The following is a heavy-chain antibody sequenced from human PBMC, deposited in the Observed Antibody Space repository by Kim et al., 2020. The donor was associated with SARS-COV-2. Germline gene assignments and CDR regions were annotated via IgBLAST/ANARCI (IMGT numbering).Heavy chain of an antibody. J-gene: IGHJ4*02. CDR2: GGT. Sequence: GGTNYAQKFQGRVTMTRDTSISTAYMELSRLRSDDTAVYYCVGGAHYFDYWGQGTLVTVSS. CDR3: VGGAHYFDY. V-gene: IGHV1-2*02.